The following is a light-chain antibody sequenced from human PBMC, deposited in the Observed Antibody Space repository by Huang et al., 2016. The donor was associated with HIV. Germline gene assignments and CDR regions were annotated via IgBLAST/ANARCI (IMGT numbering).Light chain of an antibody. CDR2: SAS. CDR3: QQTDNIPRT. V-gene: IGKV1-39*01. Sequence: DIQMTQSPSSLSASVGDRVIIACRASKSIRKFLNWYQQKPGEAPKLLMHSASSLQRCVPSRFSGSGSGTDCTLTITSLQPEDFATYYCQQTDNIPRTFGQGTKVVIK. J-gene: IGKJ1*01. CDR1: KSIRKF.